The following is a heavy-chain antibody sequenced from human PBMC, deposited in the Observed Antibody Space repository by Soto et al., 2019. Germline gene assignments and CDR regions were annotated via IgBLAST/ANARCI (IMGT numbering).Heavy chain of an antibody. CDR1: GGTFSSYA. V-gene: IGHV1-69*13. J-gene: IGHJ6*02. Sequence: GASVKVSCKASGGTFSSYAISWVRQAPGQGLEWMGGIIPIFGTANYAQKFQGRVTITADESTSTAYMELSSLRSEDTAVYYCARASKYSSSWYASHGMDVWGQGTTVTVSS. CDR2: IIPIFGTA. D-gene: IGHD6-13*01. CDR3: ARASKYSSSWYASHGMDV.